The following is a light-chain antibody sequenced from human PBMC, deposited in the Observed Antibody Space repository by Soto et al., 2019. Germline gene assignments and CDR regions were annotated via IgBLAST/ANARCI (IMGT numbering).Light chain of an antibody. CDR3: QQRSNWPPIT. V-gene: IGKV3-11*01. J-gene: IGKJ5*01. Sequence: EIVMTQSPATLSVSPGERATLSCRASQSVSSKLAWYQQKPGQAPRLLIYGASSRATGIPDRFSGSGSGTDFTLTISSLEPEDFAVYHCQQRSNWPPITFGQVTRLEIK. CDR1: QSVSSK. CDR2: GAS.